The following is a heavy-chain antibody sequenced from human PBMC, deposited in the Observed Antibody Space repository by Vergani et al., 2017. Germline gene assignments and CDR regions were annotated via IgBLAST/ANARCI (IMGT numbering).Heavy chain of an antibody. J-gene: IGHJ4*02. D-gene: IGHD2-2*01. Sequence: EVQLLDSGGGLVQPGGSLRLSCAASGFTFSTYATSWVRQAPGKGLEWVSAISGHGDNIFYADSVKGRFTISRDNSKNMLFLQMNSLRVEDTAIYYCAKKHCSSTSCPFDSWGQGTLVTVSS. CDR3: AKKHCSSTSCPFDS. CDR2: ISGHGDNI. V-gene: IGHV3-23*01. CDR1: GFTFSTYA.